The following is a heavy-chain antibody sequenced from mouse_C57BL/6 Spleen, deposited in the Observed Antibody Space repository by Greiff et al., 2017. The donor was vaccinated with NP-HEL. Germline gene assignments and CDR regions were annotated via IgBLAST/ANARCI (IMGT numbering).Heavy chain of an antibody. Sequence: QVQLQQPGAELVKPGASVKLSCKASGYTFTSYWMHWVKQRPGQGLEWIGMIHPNSGSTNYNEKFKSKATLTVDKSSSTAYLQLSSLTSEDSAVYYCASRGTIVAHIDYWGQGTTLTVSS. J-gene: IGHJ2*01. CDR1: GYTFTSYW. V-gene: IGHV1-64*01. CDR2: IHPNSGST. D-gene: IGHD1-1*01. CDR3: ASRGTIVAHIDY.